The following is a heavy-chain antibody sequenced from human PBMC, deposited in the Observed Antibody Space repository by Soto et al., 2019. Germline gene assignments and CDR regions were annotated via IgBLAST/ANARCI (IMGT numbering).Heavy chain of an antibody. CDR1: GGTFSSYA. D-gene: IGHD1-1*01. CDR2: IIPIFGTA. J-gene: IGHJ4*02. Sequence: GASVKVSCKASGGTFSSYAISCVRQAPGQGLEWMGGIIPIFGTANYAQKFQGRVTITADESTSTAYMELSSLRSEDTAVYYCARLASWDWNDVVDYWGQGTLVTVSS. CDR3: ARLASWDWNDVVDY. V-gene: IGHV1-69*13.